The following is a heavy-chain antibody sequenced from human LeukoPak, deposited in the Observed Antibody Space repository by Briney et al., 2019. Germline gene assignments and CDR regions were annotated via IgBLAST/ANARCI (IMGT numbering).Heavy chain of an antibody. J-gene: IGHJ3*02. D-gene: IGHD3-16*01. CDR1: GYTFMSHG. CDR3: ARATGTWGHDGFDI. Sequence: ASVKVSCKAYGYTFMSHGISWVRQAPGQGLEWMGWISGYSSNTNYAQRLQGRVTMTTDTSTTTAYMELRSLRSDATAVYYCARATGTWGHDGFDIWGQGTMVTVSS. CDR2: ISGYSSNT. V-gene: IGHV1-18*01.